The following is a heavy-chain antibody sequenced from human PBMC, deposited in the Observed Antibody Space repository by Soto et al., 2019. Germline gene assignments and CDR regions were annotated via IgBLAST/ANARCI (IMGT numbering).Heavy chain of an antibody. CDR3: ARVEVVITIFGVVIMGFDP. CDR1: GYTFTSYG. J-gene: IGHJ5*02. D-gene: IGHD3-3*01. V-gene: IGHV1-18*01. Sequence: QVQLVQSGAEVKKPGASVKVSCKASGYTFTSYGISWVRQAPGQGLEWMGWISAYNGNTNYAQKLQGRVTMTTDTSTSTAEMELRSLRSDDTAVYYCARVEVVITIFGVVIMGFDPWGQGTLVTVSS. CDR2: ISAYNGNT.